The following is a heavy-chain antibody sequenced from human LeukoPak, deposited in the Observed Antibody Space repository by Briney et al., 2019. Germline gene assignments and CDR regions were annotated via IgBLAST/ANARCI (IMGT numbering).Heavy chain of an antibody. J-gene: IGHJ3*02. V-gene: IGHV4-38-2*02. CDR3: ARLGYYYDSSGYEFNAFDI. CDR2: IYHSGST. Sequence: SETLSLTCTVSGYSISSGYYWGWIRQPPGKGLEWIGSIYHSGSTYYNPSLKSRVTISVDTSKNQFSLKLSSVTAADTAVYYCARLGYYYDSSGYEFNAFDIWGQGTMVTVSS. CDR1: GYSISSGYY. D-gene: IGHD3-22*01.